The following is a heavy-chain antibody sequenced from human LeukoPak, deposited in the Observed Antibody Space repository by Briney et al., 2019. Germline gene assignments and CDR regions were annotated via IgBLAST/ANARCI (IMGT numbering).Heavy chain of an antibody. CDR2: ISGSGGST. J-gene: IGHJ5*02. CDR1: GFTFSSYA. Sequence: GGSLRLSCAASGFTFSSYAMSWVRQAPGKGLDWVSAISGSGGSTYYADSVKGRFTISRDNSKNTLYLQMNSLRAEDTAVYYCAKDLPWLVRDPYNRPDPWGQGTLVTVSS. D-gene: IGHD6-19*01. CDR3: AKDLPWLVRDPYNRPDP. V-gene: IGHV3-23*01.